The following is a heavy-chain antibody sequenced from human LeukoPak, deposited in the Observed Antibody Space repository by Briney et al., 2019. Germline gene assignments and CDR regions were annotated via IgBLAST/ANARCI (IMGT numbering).Heavy chain of an antibody. CDR1: GFTFSSYS. V-gene: IGHV3-21*01. D-gene: IGHD2-15*01. CDR2: ISSSSSYI. J-gene: IGHJ4*02. Sequence: GGSLRLSCAASGFTFSSYSMNWVRQAPGKGLEWVSSISSSSSYIYYADSVKGRFTISRDNAKNSLYLQMNSLRAEDTAVHYCARDGDCSGGSCFDYWGQGTLVTVSS. CDR3: ARDGDCSGGSCFDY.